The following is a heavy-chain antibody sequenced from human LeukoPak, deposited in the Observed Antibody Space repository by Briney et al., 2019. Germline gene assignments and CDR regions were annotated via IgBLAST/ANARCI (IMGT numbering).Heavy chain of an antibody. J-gene: IGHJ4*02. CDR2: ISNSGST. Sequence: SSQTLCLTCTASGVSISRYYWSWIRQPPGKGLEWIGYISNSGSTYYNPSLQSRVTISVDTSKNQLSLRLNSVTAADTAVYYCAKSYDTSGYYYGVLDYWGQGTLVTVSS. CDR1: GVSISRYY. V-gene: IGHV4-59*01. D-gene: IGHD3-22*01. CDR3: AKSYDTSGYYYGVLDY.